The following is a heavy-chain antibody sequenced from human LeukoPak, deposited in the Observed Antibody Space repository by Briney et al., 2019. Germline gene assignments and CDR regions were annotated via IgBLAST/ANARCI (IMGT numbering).Heavy chain of an antibody. CDR2: IKGDGSHT. J-gene: IGHJ5*01. D-gene: IGHD3-9*01. CDR3: VRDWDHFDFDS. Sequence: PGGSLRLSCAASGFTSSNYWMHWVRQAPGKGLVWVSRIKGDGSHTIYADSVKGRFTISRDNAKNTLYLQMKSLRAEDTAVYYCVRDWDHFDFDSWGQGTLVTVSS. CDR1: GFTSSNYW. V-gene: IGHV3-74*01.